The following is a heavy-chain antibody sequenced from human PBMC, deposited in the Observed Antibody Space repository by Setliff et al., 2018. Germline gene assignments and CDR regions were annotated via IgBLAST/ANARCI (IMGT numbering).Heavy chain of an antibody. CDR1: TYALTDSV. V-gene: IGHV1-18*01. J-gene: IGHJ4*02. Sequence: ASVKVSCKTSTYALTDSVVSWVRQAPGHGLEWVGWISGYSGKTYYEQRLQDRVTLTTDTSTNTFYLELRSLRPDDTAVYYCARTPNPYDSGAPFDNWGQGTLVTVSS. CDR3: ARTPNPYDSGAPFDN. CDR2: ISGYSGKT. D-gene: IGHD3-22*01.